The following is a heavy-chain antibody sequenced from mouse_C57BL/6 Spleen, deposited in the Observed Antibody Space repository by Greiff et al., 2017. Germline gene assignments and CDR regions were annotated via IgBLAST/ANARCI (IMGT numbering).Heavy chain of an antibody. CDR2: ICRGGGDI. D-gene: IGHD2-4*01. CDR1: GFTFSSYA. V-gene: IGHV5-9-1*02. J-gene: IGHJ4*01. Sequence: EVQLVQSGDGLVKPGASLKLSCTASGFTFSSYAMSWVRQSPEKSLEWIAYICRGGGDIYYADTVKGRFTLSRDNARNTLYLQMSSRKSEDTAMYYCTRDGGLHMDYWGQGTSVTVSS. CDR3: TRDGGLHMDY.